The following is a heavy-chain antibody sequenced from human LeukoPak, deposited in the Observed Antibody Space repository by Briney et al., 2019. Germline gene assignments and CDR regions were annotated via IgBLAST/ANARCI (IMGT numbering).Heavy chain of an antibody. CDR1: GFTFSGSA. J-gene: IGHJ4*02. D-gene: IGHD3-22*01. CDR3: TTAADSSAVDFDY. CDR2: IRSKANSYAT. Sequence: GGSLRLSCAASGFTFSGSAMHWVRQASGKGLEWVGRIRSKANSYATAYAASVKGRFTISRDDSKNTAYLQMNSLKTEDTAVYYCTTAADSSAVDFDYWGQGTLVTVSS. V-gene: IGHV3-73*01.